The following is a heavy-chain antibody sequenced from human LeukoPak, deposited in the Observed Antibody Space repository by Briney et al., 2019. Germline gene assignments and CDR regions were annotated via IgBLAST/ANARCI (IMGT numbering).Heavy chain of an antibody. D-gene: IGHD7-27*01. CDR2: ISGSGGST. CDR3: ANVDHYAGDQSY. V-gene: IGHV3-23*01. J-gene: IGHJ4*02. CDR1: GFTFSSYA. Sequence: GGSLRLSCAASGFTFSSYAMSWVRQAPGKGLEWVSAISGSGGSTYYAGSVKGRFTISRDNSKNTLYLQMNSLRAEDTAVYYCANVDHYAGDQSYWGQGTLVTVSS.